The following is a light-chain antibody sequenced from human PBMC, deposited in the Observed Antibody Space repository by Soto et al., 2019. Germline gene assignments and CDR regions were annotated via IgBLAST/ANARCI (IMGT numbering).Light chain of an antibody. CDR2: EVS. Sequence: QSALTQPASVSGSPGQSITIACTGTSSDVGGYNYVSWYQQHPAKAPKLMIYEVSNRPSGVSHRFSGSKSGNTASLTISGLQAEDEADYYCFSYTTSSTLVFGGGTKLTVL. CDR3: FSYTTSSTLV. V-gene: IGLV2-14*01. CDR1: SSDVGGYNY. J-gene: IGLJ3*02.